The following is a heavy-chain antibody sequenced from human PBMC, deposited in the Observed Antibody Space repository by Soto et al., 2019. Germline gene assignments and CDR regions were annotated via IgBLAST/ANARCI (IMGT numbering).Heavy chain of an antibody. CDR1: GFTFSSYA. CDR2: ISGSGGGT. V-gene: IGHV3-23*01. D-gene: IGHD1-26*01. Sequence: EVQLLESGGGLVQPGGSLRLSCAASGFTFSSYAMSWVRPAPGKGLEWVSAISGSGGGTYYADSVKGRFTISSDNAKNTLYLQMNSLRAEDTAVYYCAKDWKWEPHLFDPWGQGTLVTVSS. J-gene: IGHJ5*02. CDR3: AKDWKWEPHLFDP.